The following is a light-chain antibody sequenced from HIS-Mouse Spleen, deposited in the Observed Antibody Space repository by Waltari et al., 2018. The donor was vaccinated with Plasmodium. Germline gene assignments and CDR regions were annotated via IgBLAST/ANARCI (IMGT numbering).Light chain of an antibody. Sequence: SYELTQPPSVSVSPGQTARITCSGDALPKKSAYWYQQKSGQDPVLVMYEDSKRPCGVPERFSGSSVVTLATLTISGAQVADEAAYYCYSTDSSGNHRVFGGGTKLTVL. J-gene: IGLJ3*02. CDR1: ALPKKS. CDR2: EDS. CDR3: YSTDSSGNHRV. V-gene: IGLV3-10*01.